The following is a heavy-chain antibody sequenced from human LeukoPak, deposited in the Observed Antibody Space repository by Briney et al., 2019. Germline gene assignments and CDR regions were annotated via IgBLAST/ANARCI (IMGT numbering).Heavy chain of an antibody. CDR2: INPSGGST. CDR3: ASAKGITIFGVVLNWFDP. D-gene: IGHD3-3*01. V-gene: IGHV1-46*01. J-gene: IGHJ5*02. CDR1: GYTFTSYY. Sequence: ASVKVSCKXSGYTFTSYYMHWVRQSPGQGLEWMGIINPSGGSTSYSQKFQGRVTMTRDTSTSTVYMELSSLRSEDTAVYYCASAKGITIFGVVLNWFDPWGQGTLVTVSS.